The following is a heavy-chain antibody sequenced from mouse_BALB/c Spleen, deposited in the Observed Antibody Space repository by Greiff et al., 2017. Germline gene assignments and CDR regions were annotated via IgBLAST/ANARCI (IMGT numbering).Heavy chain of an antibody. J-gene: IGHJ4*01. Sequence: VQLQQSGPELMKPGASVKISCKASGYSFTSYYMHWVKQSHGKSLEWIGYIDPFNGGTSYNQKFKGKATLTVDKSSSTAYMHLSSLTSEDSAVYYCARQIYDGDYYAMDYWGQGTSVTVSS. V-gene: IGHV1S135*01. D-gene: IGHD2-3*01. CDR2: IDPFNGGT. CDR1: GYSFTSYY. CDR3: ARQIYDGDYYAMDY.